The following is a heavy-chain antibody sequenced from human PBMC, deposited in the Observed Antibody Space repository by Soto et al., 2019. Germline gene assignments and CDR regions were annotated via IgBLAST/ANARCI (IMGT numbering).Heavy chain of an antibody. V-gene: IGHV3-30*19. J-gene: IGHJ1*01. Sequence: QVQLVESGGGVVQPGTSLRVSCVGSGFTFRSYVIHWVRQAPGKGLEWVALTSYDGSDKSYGDSVRGRFTISRDNSRNTVDLQMDSLRLEDPALYYCARWGTTGGLDVWGQGTLVSVSS. CDR3: ARWGTTGGLDV. CDR2: TSYDGSDK. D-gene: IGHD3-16*01. CDR1: GFTFRSYV.